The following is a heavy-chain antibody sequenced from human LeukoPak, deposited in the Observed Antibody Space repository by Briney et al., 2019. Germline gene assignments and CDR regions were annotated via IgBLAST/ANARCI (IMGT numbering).Heavy chain of an antibody. V-gene: IGHV5-51*01. Sequence: GESLRICCQASGYSFTNYWIGWVRQMPGRGLECMGIIYPGDSDTRYSPSFQGQVTTSADKSISTAYLQWNSLKASDTAMYYCARRSISAAGYDYWGLGTLVTVSS. CDR1: GYSFTNYW. CDR3: ARRSISAAGYDY. D-gene: IGHD6-13*01. J-gene: IGHJ4*02. CDR2: IYPGDSDT.